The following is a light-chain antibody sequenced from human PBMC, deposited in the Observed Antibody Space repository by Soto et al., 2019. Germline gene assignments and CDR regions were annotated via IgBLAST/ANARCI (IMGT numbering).Light chain of an antibody. CDR1: QSISSH. CDR2: AAS. V-gene: IGKV1-39*01. CDR3: QQSYSTSIT. J-gene: IGKJ5*01. Sequence: DIQMTQSPSSLSASIGDRVTITCRASQSISSHLYWFQQKPGQAPKLLIYAASSLQSGVPSRFSGSGSGTECTLTISSLQPEDFATYYCQQSYSTSITFGQGTRLEIK.